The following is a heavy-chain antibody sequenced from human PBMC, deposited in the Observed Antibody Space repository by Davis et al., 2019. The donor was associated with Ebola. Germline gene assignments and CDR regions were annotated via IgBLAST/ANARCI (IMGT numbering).Heavy chain of an antibody. J-gene: IGHJ2*01. Sequence: SLKISCAASGFSLSYYGMHWVRQAQGRGLGWVAVRWHDESRKDYADSVKGRFTISRDQSKNTVDLQMDSLRVEDTATYYCVRAPGWHFDVWGRGTLVTVSS. CDR3: VRAPGWHFDV. CDR2: RWHDESRK. CDR1: GFSLSYYG. V-gene: IGHV3-33*01.